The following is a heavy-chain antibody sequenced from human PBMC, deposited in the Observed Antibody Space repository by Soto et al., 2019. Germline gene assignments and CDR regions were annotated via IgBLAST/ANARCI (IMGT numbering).Heavy chain of an antibody. CDR1: GADINSGGFT. CDR3: ATKGVSGYLAV. Sequence: QVQLKESGPGLVQSSQTLSLTCSVSGADINSGGFTWTWIRQHAGKGLEWLGYISHSGSTDYNPSLKSRLSISGDTSKNHFSLTLTSVTAADAAVYYCATKGVSGYLAVWGQGTTVTVSS. CDR2: ISHSGST. V-gene: IGHV4-31*03. D-gene: IGHD3-16*02. J-gene: IGHJ6*02.